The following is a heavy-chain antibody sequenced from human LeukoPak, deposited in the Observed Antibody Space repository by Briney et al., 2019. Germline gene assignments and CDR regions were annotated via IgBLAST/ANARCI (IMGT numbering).Heavy chain of an antibody. D-gene: IGHD3-10*01. CDR3: ARRAYGGAFDY. CDR1: GGSISSSSYY. V-gene: IGHV4-39*01. J-gene: IGHJ4*02. CDR2: IYYSGST. Sequence: PSETLSLACPVSGGSISSSSYYWGWTRQPPGKGLEWIGSIYYSGSTYYNPSLKSRVTISVDTSKNQFSLKLSSVTAADTAVYYCARRAYGGAFDYWGQGTLVTVSS.